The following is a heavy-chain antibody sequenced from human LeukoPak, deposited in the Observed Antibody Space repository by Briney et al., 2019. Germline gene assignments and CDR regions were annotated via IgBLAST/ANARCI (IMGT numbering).Heavy chain of an antibody. J-gene: IGHJ3*01. D-gene: IGHD5-24*01. V-gene: IGHV3-23*01. Sequence: GGSLRLSCTASRFPLSEPHMTWVRHAPGKGLDWVSLISFSGANPYYADSVKGRFTISRDNSKDTLFLQMNRLRAEDTAIYYCSRSIQLATWGLGTMVTVSS. CDR1: RFPLSEPH. CDR3: SRSIQLAT. CDR2: ISFSGANP.